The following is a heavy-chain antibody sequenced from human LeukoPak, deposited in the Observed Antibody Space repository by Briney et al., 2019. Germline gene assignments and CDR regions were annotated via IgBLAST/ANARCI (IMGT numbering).Heavy chain of an antibody. CDR2: IIPIFGTA. D-gene: IGHD1-26*01. Sequence: GASVKVSCKASGGTFSSYAISWVRQAPGQGLEWMGGIIPIFGTANYAQKFQGRVTMTRDMSTSTVYMELSSLRSEDTAVYYCARDYGSGSYYFDYWGQGTLVTVSS. V-gene: IGHV1-69*05. CDR1: GGTFSSYA. CDR3: ARDYGSGSYYFDY. J-gene: IGHJ4*02.